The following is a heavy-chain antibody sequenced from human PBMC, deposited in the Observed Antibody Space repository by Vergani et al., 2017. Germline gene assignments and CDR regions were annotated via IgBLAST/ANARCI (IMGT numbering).Heavy chain of an antibody. V-gene: IGHV1-8*01. CDR3: ARDRYCSSTSCQRGGWFDP. CDR1: GYTFTSYD. CDR2: MNPNSGNT. Sequence: QVQLVQSGAEVKKPGASVKVSCKASGYTFTSYDINWVRQATGQGVEWMGWMNPNSGNTGYAQKFQGRVTMTRNTSISTAYIELSSLRSEDTAVYYCARDRYCSSTSCQRGGWFDPWGQGTLVTVSS. J-gene: IGHJ5*02. D-gene: IGHD2-2*01.